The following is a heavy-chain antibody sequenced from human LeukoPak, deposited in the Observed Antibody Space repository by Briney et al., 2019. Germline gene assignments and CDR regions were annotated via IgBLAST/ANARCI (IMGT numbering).Heavy chain of an antibody. CDR1: GFTFSSYA. J-gene: IGHJ4*02. CDR2: ISYDGSNK. V-gene: IGHV3-30*04. CDR3: ARVFEDVPQFDY. D-gene: IGHD3-3*01. Sequence: GGSLRLSCAASGFTFSSYAMHWVRQAPGKGLEWVAVISYDGSNKYYADSVKGRFTISRDNAKNSLYLQMNSLRAEDTAVYYCARVFEDVPQFDYWGQGTLVTVSS.